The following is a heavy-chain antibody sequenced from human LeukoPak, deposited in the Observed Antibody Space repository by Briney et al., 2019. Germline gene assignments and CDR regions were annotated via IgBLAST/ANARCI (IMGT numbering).Heavy chain of an antibody. CDR1: GGPISSYY. D-gene: IGHD3-10*01. Sequence: PSETLSLTCTVSGGPISSYYWSWIRQPPGKGLEWIGYIYYSGSTNHNPSLKSRVTISVDTSKNQFSLKLSSVTAADTAVYYCARVRFTSDGFDYWGQGTLVTVSS. J-gene: IGHJ4*02. CDR3: ARVRFTSDGFDY. CDR2: IYYSGST. V-gene: IGHV4-59*01.